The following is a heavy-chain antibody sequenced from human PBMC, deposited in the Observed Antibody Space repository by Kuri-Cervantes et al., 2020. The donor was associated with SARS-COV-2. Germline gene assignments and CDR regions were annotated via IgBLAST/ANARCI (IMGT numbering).Heavy chain of an antibody. D-gene: IGHD6-13*01. V-gene: IGHV5-51*01. J-gene: IGHJ6*02. CDR3: PRWGGGEQQLEQYYYYGMDV. CDR1: GGSISSYY. Sequence: CTASGGSISSYYWSWIRQPPGKGLEWMGIIYPGDSDTRYSPSFQGQVTISADKSNSPAYLQWGNLKAPDTAMYYWPRWGGGEQQLEQYYYYGMDVWGQGTTVTVSS. CDR2: IYPGDSDT.